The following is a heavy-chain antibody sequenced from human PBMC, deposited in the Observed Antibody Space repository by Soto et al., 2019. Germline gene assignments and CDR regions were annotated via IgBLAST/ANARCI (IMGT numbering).Heavy chain of an antibody. J-gene: IGHJ6*02. V-gene: IGHV3-23*01. D-gene: IGHD3-3*01. CDR3: AKADDFWSGYHIYYYYGMDV. CDR1: GFTFSSYA. Sequence: PWWSLRLSCAASGFTFSSYAMSWVRQAPGKGLEWVSGISGSGGRTYYADSVKGRFTISRDNSKHTLYLQMNSLRAEDTAVYYCAKADDFWSGYHIYYYYGMDVWGQGTTVTVSS. CDR2: ISGSGGRT.